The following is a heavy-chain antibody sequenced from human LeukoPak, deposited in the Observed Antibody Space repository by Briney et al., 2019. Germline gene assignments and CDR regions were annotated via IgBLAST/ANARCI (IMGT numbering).Heavy chain of an antibody. Sequence: PGGSLRLSCAASGFTFSSYSMTWVRQAPGKGLEWVSYISSSSSTIYYADSVKGRFTISRDNAKNSLYLQMNSLRAEDTAVYYCARDLYGSGSYYSGLIGYWGQGTLVTVSS. D-gene: IGHD3-10*01. V-gene: IGHV3-48*01. CDR1: GFTFSSYS. CDR3: ARDLYGSGSYYSGLIGY. CDR2: ISSSSSTI. J-gene: IGHJ4*02.